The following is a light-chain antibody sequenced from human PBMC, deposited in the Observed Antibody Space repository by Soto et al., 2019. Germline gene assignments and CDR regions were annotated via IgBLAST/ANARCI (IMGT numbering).Light chain of an antibody. CDR1: QSVSSSY. CDR2: GAS. Sequence: EIVLTQSPGTLSLSPGERATLSCRARQSVSSSYLAWYQQKPGQAPRLLIYGASTRATGIPDRFSGSGSGTDFTLTISRLEPDDFAVYYCQQYGSSPALTFGGGTKVEIK. J-gene: IGKJ4*01. V-gene: IGKV3-20*01. CDR3: QQYGSSPALT.